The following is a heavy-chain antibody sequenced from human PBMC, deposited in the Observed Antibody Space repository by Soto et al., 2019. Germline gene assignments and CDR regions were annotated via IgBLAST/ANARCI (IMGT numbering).Heavy chain of an antibody. CDR1: GYTFTDYG. J-gene: IGHJ4*02. CDR2: ITGYGDMT. Sequence: QVPLVQSGAEVKKPGASVKVSCKASGYTFTDYGVSWVRQAPGQGLEWLGWITGYGDMTHYPQRLQDRVTMTTDRSTRTAYMEQRNLRSDATAVYYCARDETTYCSGESCYGYFDYWGLGTLVSVSS. CDR3: ARDETTYCSGESCYGYFDY. D-gene: IGHD2-15*01. V-gene: IGHV1-18*01.